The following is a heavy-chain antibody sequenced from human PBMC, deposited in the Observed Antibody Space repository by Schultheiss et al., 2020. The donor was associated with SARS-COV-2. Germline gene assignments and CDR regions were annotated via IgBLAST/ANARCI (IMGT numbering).Heavy chain of an antibody. V-gene: IGHV3-48*04. CDR1: GFTFSSYG. J-gene: IGHJ6*02. CDR3: ARDLSLYYDFWSGYYPLVDYYGMDV. D-gene: IGHD3-3*01. Sequence: GGSLRLSCAASGFTFSSYGMHWVRQAPGKGLEWVSYISSSSSTIYYADSVKGRFTISRDNAKNSLYLQMNSLRAEDTAVYYCARDLSLYYDFWSGYYPLVDYYGMDVWGQGTTVTVSS. CDR2: ISSSSSTI.